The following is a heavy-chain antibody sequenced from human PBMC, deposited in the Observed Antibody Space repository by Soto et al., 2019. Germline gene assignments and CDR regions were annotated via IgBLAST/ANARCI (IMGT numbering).Heavy chain of an antibody. CDR2: IFSNDEK. D-gene: IGHD2-2*01. CDR1: GFSLSNARMG. V-gene: IGHV2-26*01. Sequence: GSGPTLVNPTETLTLTCTVSGFSLSNARMGVSWIRQPPGKALEWLAHIFSNDEKSYSTSLKSRLTISKDTSKSQVVLTMTNMDPGGTAEYYGARIVCSSSFCPGVWYYCYFNDVLLKWTT. CDR3: ARIVCSSSFCPGVWYYCYFNDV. J-gene: IGHJ6*03.